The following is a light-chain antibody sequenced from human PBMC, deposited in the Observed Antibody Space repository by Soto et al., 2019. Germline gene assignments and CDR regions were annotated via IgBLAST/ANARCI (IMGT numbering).Light chain of an antibody. J-gene: IGLJ2*01. CDR3: NSYTLSHTVV. Sequence: QSALTQPASVSGSPGQSITLSCAGTSSDIGAHDFASWYQHHPDKAPKLIIYEVTKWPSGVSTRFSGSKTGNTASLTISGLQAEDEADYYCNSYTLSHTVVFGGGTKLTVL. CDR1: SSDIGAHDF. V-gene: IGLV2-14*01. CDR2: EVT.